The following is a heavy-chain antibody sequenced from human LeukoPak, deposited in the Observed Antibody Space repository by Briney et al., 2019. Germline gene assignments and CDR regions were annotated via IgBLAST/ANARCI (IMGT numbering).Heavy chain of an antibody. CDR2: IYYSGSN. J-gene: IGHJ4*02. CDR1: GGSISTYY. V-gene: IGHV4-59*01. Sequence: AETLSLTCTVSGGSISTYYGSWIRQPPGKGLEWIGYIYYSGSNNYNPSLKSRVTLSVDTSKNQFSLKMSSVTAADTAVYYCARGYSCSWYYFDYCGQGTLVTVSS. D-gene: IGHD6-13*01. CDR3: ARGYSCSWYYFDY.